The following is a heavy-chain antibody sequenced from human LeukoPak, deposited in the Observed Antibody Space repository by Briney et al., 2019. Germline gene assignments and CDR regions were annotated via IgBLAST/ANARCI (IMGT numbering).Heavy chain of an antibody. CDR1: GIIFSSYG. D-gene: IGHD2-8*02. CDR2: ISGSGGST. CDR3: AKDLYRWYFDY. V-gene: IGHV3-23*01. J-gene: IGHJ4*02. Sequence: GGSLRLSCAASGIIFSSYGMSWVRQAPGKGLEWVSSISGSGGSTYYADSVKGRFTISRDNSKNTLYLQVNSLRAEDTAVYYCAKDLYRWYFDYWGQGTLVTVSS.